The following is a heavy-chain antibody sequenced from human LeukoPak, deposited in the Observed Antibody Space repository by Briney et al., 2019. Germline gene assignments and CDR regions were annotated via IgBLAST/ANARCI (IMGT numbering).Heavy chain of an antibody. V-gene: IGHV4-39*01. CDR3: AKHGEDSSGYYADFFDH. CDR1: GGSINTKTHY. D-gene: IGHD3-22*01. CDR2: VFYNGNT. Sequence: SETLSLTCTVSGGSINTKTHYWACIRQTPGKGLEWIGSVFYNGNTYYNPSLKSRVAISLDTSKNQFSLRLTAVTAADTAVYYCAKHGEDSSGYYADFFDHCGQGTLITVSS. J-gene: IGHJ4*02.